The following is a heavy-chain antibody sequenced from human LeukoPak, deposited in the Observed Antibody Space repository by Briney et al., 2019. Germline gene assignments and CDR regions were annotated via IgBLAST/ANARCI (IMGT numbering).Heavy chain of an antibody. J-gene: IGHJ4*02. V-gene: IGHV3-7*03. CDR3: ARVYDSSGYYPYYFDY. CDR1: GFTSSSYG. CDR2: IKQDGSEK. Sequence: GGSLRLSCAASGFTSSSYGMSWVRQAPGKGLEWVANIKQDGSEKYYVDSVKGRFTISRDNAKNSLYLQMNSLRAEDTAVYYCARVYDSSGYYPYYFDYWGQGTLVTVSS. D-gene: IGHD3-22*01.